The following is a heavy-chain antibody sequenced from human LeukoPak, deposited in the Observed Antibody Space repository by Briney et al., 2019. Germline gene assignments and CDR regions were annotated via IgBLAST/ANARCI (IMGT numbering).Heavy chain of an antibody. V-gene: IGHV1-18*01. CDR3: AREGEVFGVVIYYFDY. J-gene: IGHJ4*02. CDR1: GYTFTSCG. D-gene: IGHD3-3*01. CDR2: ISAYNGNT. Sequence: ASVKVSCKASGYTFTSCGISWVRQAPGQGLEWMGWISAYNGNTNYAQKLQGRVTMTTDTSTSTAYMELRSLRSDDTAVYYCAREGEVFGVVIYYFDYWGQGTLVTVSS.